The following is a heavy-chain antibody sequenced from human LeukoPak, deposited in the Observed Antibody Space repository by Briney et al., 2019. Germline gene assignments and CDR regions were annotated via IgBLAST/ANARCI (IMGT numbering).Heavy chain of an antibody. J-gene: IGHJ5*02. CDR2: MYYSGST. CDR3: ARGSLGDYGNWFDL. Sequence: SETLSLTCAVSGGSISSYYWSWIRQPPGKGLEWIGYMYYSGSTNFNPSLKTRVTISVDTSKNHFSLKMSSVTAVDTAVYYCARGSLGDYGNWFDLWGQGTLVTVSS. D-gene: IGHD4-17*01. V-gene: IGHV4-59*01. CDR1: GGSISSYY.